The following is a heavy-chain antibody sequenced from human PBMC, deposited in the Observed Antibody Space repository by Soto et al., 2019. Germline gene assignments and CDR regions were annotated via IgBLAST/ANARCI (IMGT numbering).Heavy chain of an antibody. CDR1: GGTFSSYA. Sequence: QVQLVQSGAEVKKPGSSVKVSCKASGGTFSSYAISWVRQAPGQGLEWMGGSIPIFGTANYAQKFQGRVTITADEATSTAYMELSSLRSEDTAVYYCARGTVAAADYYYYGMDVWGQGTTVTVSS. V-gene: IGHV1-69*12. CDR3: ARGTVAAADYYYYGMDV. CDR2: SIPIFGTA. D-gene: IGHD6-13*01. J-gene: IGHJ6*02.